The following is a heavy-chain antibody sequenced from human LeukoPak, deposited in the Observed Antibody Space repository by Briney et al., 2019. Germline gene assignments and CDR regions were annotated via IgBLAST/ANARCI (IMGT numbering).Heavy chain of an antibody. CDR2: IYYSGST. V-gene: IGHV4-39*01. D-gene: IGHD4-11*01. J-gene: IGHJ3*02. CDR3: ARTFSTVTTYWRQDAFDI. Sequence: SETLSLTCTVSGGSISSSSYYWGWIRQPPGKGLEWIGSIYYSGSTYYNPSLKSRVTISVDTSKNQFSLKLSSVTAADTAVYYCARTFSTVTTYWRQDAFDIWGQGTMVTVSS. CDR1: GGSISSSSYY.